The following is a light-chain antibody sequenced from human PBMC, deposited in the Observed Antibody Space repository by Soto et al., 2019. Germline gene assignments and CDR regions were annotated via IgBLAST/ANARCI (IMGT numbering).Light chain of an antibody. CDR1: SSDVGGYNY. CDR2: DVS. CDR3: CSYAGSYTFYV. J-gene: IGLJ1*01. Sequence: QSVLTQPRSVSGSPGQSVTISCTGTSSDVGGYNYVSWYQQHPGKAPKLMIYDVSKRPSGVPDRFSGSKSGNTASLTISGLQAEDEADYYCCSYAGSYTFYVFGTGTKATVL. V-gene: IGLV2-11*01.